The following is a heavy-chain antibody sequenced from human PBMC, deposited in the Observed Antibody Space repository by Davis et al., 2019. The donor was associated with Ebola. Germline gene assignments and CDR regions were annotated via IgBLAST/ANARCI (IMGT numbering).Heavy chain of an antibody. Sequence: GESLKISCAASGFIFSDYYMSWIRQAPGKGLEWVSYISGSGTTIYYADSVKGRFTISRDNAKNSLYLQMNSLRAEDTAVYYCVRDRDDIVVIPTTIGDYWGQGTLVTVSS. J-gene: IGHJ4*02. CDR1: GFIFSDYY. CDR2: ISGSGTTI. V-gene: IGHV3-11*01. CDR3: VRDRDDIVVIPTTIGDY. D-gene: IGHD2-2*02.